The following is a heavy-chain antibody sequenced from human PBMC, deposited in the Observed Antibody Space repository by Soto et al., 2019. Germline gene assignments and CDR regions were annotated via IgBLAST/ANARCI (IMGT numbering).Heavy chain of an antibody. Sequence: EVQLLESGGGLVQPGGSLRLSCAASGFTFSSYAMSWVRQAPGKGLEWVSAISGSGGSTYYADSVKGRFTISRDNSKNTLYLQMNSLRAEDTAVYYWAKDRGGYYSYGMDGWGQGTTVTVSS. CDR3: AKDRGGYYSYGMDG. J-gene: IGHJ6*02. D-gene: IGHD3-10*01. V-gene: IGHV3-23*01. CDR1: GFTFSSYA. CDR2: ISGSGGST.